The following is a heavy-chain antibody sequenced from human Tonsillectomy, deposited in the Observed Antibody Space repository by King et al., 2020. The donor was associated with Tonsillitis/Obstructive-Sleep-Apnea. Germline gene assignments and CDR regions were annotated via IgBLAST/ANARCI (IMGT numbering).Heavy chain of an antibody. CDR1: GFTLSDYY. CDR2: ISSSGTYI. D-gene: IGHD1-26*01. CDR3: ARDHPASSGTSHVRLDS. J-gene: IGHJ4*02. V-gene: IGHV3-11*05. Sequence: VQLVESGGGLVKPGGSLRLSCAASGFTLSDYYMSWIRQAPGKGLEWLAYISSSGTYINYADSVKGRFTISRDNAKNSLYLQMNSLRAEDTAVYYCARDHPASSGTSHVRLDSWGQGRLVIVSS.